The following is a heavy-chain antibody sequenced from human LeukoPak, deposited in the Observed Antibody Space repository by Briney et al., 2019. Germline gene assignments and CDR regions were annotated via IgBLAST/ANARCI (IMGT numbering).Heavy chain of an antibody. CDR2: IKQDGSEK. Sequence: GGSLRLSCAASGFTLSSYWMSWVRQAPGKGLEWVSNIKQDGSEKYYVDPVKGRFTISRDNAKNSLYLQMDSLRAEDTAVYYCARSPNVDTAMGRLGDWGQGTLVTVSS. CDR1: GFTLSSYW. J-gene: IGHJ4*02. V-gene: IGHV3-7*01. D-gene: IGHD5-18*01. CDR3: ARSPNVDTAMGRLGD.